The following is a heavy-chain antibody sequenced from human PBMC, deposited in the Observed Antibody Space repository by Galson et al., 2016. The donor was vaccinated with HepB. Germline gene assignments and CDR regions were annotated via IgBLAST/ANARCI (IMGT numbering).Heavy chain of an antibody. CDR1: GFTLSKYH. Sequence: SLRLSCAASGFTLSKYHMHWVRQAPGKGLEWVALSFHDEDYTYYPDSVKGRFTISRDNTKGNVYLHLNSLRDDDTAVYYCTREANDAFDIWGQGTMVTVSS. CDR2: SFHDEDYT. CDR3: TREANDAFDI. V-gene: IGHV3-30-3*01. J-gene: IGHJ3*02.